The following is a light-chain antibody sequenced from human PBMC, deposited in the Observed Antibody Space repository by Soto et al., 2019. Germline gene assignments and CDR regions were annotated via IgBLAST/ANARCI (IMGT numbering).Light chain of an antibody. J-gene: IGKJ5*01. Sequence: GMNQSPATLSVSPGERATVSCRASHSVGSLLAWYQQKPGQAPRLLIYGASTRATAIPARFTGSGSGTEFTLTISSLQSEDFAVYYCQQYNNWPITFGPGTRLEIK. CDR2: GAS. CDR1: HSVGSL. V-gene: IGKV3-15*01. CDR3: QQYNNWPIT.